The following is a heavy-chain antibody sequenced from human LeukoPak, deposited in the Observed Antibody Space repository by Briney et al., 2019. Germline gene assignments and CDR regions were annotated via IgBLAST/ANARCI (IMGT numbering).Heavy chain of an antibody. D-gene: IGHD3-10*01. CDR2: IKQDGTEK. J-gene: IGHJ4*02. V-gene: IGHV3-7*01. Sequence: GESLRLSCAAPGFTFTTYWMSWVRQPPGKGLEWVANIKQDGTEKYYVDSVKGRFTISRDNAKNSLYLQMNSLRVEDTAIYYCAKAAHYYYGSESYYFFEHWGQGTPVTASS. CDR3: AKAAHYYYGSESYYFFEH. CDR1: GFTFTTYW.